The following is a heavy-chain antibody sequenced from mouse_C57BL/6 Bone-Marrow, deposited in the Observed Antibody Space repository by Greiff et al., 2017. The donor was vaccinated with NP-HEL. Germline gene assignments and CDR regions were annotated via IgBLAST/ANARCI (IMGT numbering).Heavy chain of an antibody. D-gene: IGHD1-1*01. J-gene: IGHJ1*03. CDR2: IHPSDSDT. CDR1: GYTFTSYW. V-gene: IGHV1-74*01. CDR3: ARGDYYGSSRYWYFDV. Sequence: QVQLQQPGAELVKPGASVKVSCKASGYTFTSYWMHWVKQRPGQGLEWIGRIHPSDSDTTYNQKFKGKATLTVDKSSSTAYMQLSSLTSEDSAVYYCARGDYYGSSRYWYFDVWGTGTTVTVSS.